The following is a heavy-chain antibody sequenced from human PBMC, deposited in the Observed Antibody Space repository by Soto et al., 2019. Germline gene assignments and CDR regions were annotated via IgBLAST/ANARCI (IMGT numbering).Heavy chain of an antibody. V-gene: IGHV4-39*01. J-gene: IGHJ4*02. D-gene: IGHD6-13*01. CDR2: IYYSGST. Sequence: ETLSLSCAVSGGSISSSSYYWGWIRQPPGKGLEWIGSIYYSGSTYYNPSLKSRVTISVDTSKNQFSLKLSSVTAADTAVYYCARLRTSAGDYFDYWGQGTPVTVYS. CDR3: ARLRTSAGDYFDY. CDR1: GGSISSSSYY.